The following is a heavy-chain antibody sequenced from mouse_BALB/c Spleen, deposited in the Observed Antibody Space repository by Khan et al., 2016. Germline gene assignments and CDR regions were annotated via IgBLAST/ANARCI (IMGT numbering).Heavy chain of an antibody. J-gene: IGHJ2*01. CDR3: ASYYGSSYDYFDY. CDR2: IYPGDGDT. Sequence: QVQLQQSGAELARPGASVKLSCKASGYTFTSYWMQWVQQRPGQGLEWIGAIYPGDGDTRYTQKFKGKATLTADKSSSTAYMQLSSLASEDSAVYYCASYYGSSYDYFDYWGQGTTLTVSS. D-gene: IGHD1-1*01. V-gene: IGHV1-87*01. CDR1: GYTFTSYW.